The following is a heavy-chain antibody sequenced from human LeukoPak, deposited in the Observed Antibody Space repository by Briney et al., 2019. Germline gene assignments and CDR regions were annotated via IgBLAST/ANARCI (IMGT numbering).Heavy chain of an antibody. J-gene: IGHJ5*02. V-gene: IGHV3-66*01. D-gene: IGHD6-13*01. CDR2: IYSGGST. CDR3: ASGYSTSSAGFDP. Sequence: PGGSLRLSCAASGFTFSSYSMNWVRQAPGKGLEWVSIIYSGGSTYYADSVKGRFTISRDKSKNTLYLQMNSLRAEDTAVYYCASGYSTSSAGFDPWGQGTLVTVSS. CDR1: GFTFSSYS.